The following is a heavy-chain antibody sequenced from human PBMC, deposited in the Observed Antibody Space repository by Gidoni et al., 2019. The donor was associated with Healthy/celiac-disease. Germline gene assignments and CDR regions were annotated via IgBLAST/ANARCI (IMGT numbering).Heavy chain of an antibody. D-gene: IGHD4-17*01. Sequence: QVQLVESGGGVVQPGRSLRLSCAASGFTFSSYAMHWVRPAPGKGLEWVAVISYDGSNKYYADSVKGRFTISRDNSKNTLYLQMNSLRAEDTAVYYYARGGSTVTTLGYFGMDVWGQGTTVTVSS. CDR1: GFTFSSYA. V-gene: IGHV3-30-3*01. CDR2: ISYDGSNK. J-gene: IGHJ6*02. CDR3: ARGGSTVTTLGYFGMDV.